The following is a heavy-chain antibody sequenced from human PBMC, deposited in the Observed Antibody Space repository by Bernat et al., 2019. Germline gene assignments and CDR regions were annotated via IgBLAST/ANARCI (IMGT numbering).Heavy chain of an antibody. V-gene: IGHV4-34*01. CDR2: INHSGST. Sequence: QVQLQQWGAGLLKPSETLSLTCAVYGGSFSGYYWSWIRQPPGKGLEWIGEINHSGSTNYNPSLKSRVTISVDTSKNQFSLQLSSVTAADTAVYSCAGVVVVAATALYYFDYWGQGTLVTVSS. CDR1: GGSFSGYY. J-gene: IGHJ4*02. D-gene: IGHD2-15*01. CDR3: AGVVVVAATALYYFDY.